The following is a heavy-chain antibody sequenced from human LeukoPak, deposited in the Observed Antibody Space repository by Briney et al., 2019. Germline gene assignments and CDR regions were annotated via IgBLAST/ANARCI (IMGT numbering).Heavy chain of an antibody. CDR2: IRFDGTNN. J-gene: IGHJ4*02. Sequence: PGGSLRLSCAASGFTFSSYGMDWVRQAPGKGLEWVAFIRFDGTNNFYADSVKGRFTISRDNAKNSLYLQMNSLRAEDTAVYYCAGGDFWSGYYGDWGQGTLVTVSS. CDR3: AGGDFWSGYYGD. D-gene: IGHD3-3*01. V-gene: IGHV3-30*02. CDR1: GFTFSSYG.